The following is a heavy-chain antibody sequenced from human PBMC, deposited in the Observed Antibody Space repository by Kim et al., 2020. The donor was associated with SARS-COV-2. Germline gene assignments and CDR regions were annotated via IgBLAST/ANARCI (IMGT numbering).Heavy chain of an antibody. D-gene: IGHD2-2*02. CDR1: GVSVSSGGYY. J-gene: IGHJ6*02. V-gene: IGHV4-61*08. CDR3: ARTCSSVSCYTFGVDV. CDR2: IYHGGST. Sequence: SETLSLTCSVSGVSVSSGGYYWSWIRQPPGKGLERIGHIYHGGSTNYNRSLQSRVTISVDTSTNQFSLKLSSVTDADTAMYYCARTCSSVSCYTFGVDVWGQGTRVTVSS.